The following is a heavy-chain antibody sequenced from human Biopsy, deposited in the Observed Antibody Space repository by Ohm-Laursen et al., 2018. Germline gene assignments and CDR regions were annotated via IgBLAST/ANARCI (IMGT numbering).Heavy chain of an antibody. J-gene: IGHJ4*02. CDR3: AKAGRGYIDY. D-gene: IGHD5-18*01. CDR1: GFMFSASW. CDR2: FNSDGTDT. Sequence: SLRLSCAASGFMFSASWMHWVRQAPGKGLEWVSRFNSDGTDTTYADSVKGRFTISRDNAKNTLYLQMNSLRVEDTAVYYCAKAGRGYIDYWGQGTLVIVSS. V-gene: IGHV3-74*01.